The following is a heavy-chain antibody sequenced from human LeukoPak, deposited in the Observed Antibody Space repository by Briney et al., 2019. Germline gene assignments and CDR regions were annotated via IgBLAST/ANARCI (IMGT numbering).Heavy chain of an antibody. J-gene: IGHJ4*02. D-gene: IGHD2-2*01. CDR2: ISGSGGST. Sequence: GGSLRLSCAASGFTFSSYAMSWVRQAPGKGLEWVSAISGSGGSTYYADSVKGRFTISRDNSKNTLYLQMNSLRAEDTAVYYCARDFSEPVYPSSGLGYFDYWGQGTLVTVSS. CDR1: GFTFSSYA. V-gene: IGHV3-23*01. CDR3: ARDFSEPVYPSSGLGYFDY.